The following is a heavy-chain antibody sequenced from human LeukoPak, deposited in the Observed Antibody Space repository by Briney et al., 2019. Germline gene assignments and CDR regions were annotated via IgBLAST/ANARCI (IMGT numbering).Heavy chain of an antibody. CDR2: INPSGGST. V-gene: IGHV1-46*01. CDR1: GYTFTRYY. CDR3: ARDRDDDYGLGSYPTGYMDV. Sequence: ASVKVSCKASGYTFTRYYMHWARQAPGQGLEWMGIINPSGGSTSYAQKFQGRVTMTRDMSTSTVYMEMSSLRSEDTAVYYCARDRDDDYGLGSYPTGYMDVWGKGTTVTISS. D-gene: IGHD3-16*02. J-gene: IGHJ6*03.